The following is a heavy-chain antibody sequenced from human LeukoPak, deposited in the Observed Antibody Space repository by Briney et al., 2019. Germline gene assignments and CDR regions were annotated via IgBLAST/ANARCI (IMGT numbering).Heavy chain of an antibody. Sequence: PSETLSLTCTVSGGSISSYYWSWIRQPPGKGLEWIGYIYYSGSTNYNPSLKSRVTISVDTSKTQFSPKLSSVTAADTAVYYCARSEYSYGADAFDIWGQGTMVTVSS. V-gene: IGHV4-59*01. CDR2: IYYSGST. J-gene: IGHJ3*02. D-gene: IGHD5-18*01. CDR1: GGSISSYY. CDR3: ARSEYSYGADAFDI.